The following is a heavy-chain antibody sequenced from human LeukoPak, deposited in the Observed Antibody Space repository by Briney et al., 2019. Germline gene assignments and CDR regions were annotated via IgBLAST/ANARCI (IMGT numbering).Heavy chain of an antibody. D-gene: IGHD3-22*01. V-gene: IGHV3-33*01. J-gene: IGHJ1*01. CDR1: GLTFSSYG. Sequence: PGGSLRLSCTSSGLTFSSYGMHWVRQAPGKGLEWVAFIWYDGSNKYYADSVKGRFTISRDNAKNSLYLQMNSLRADDTAVYYCARDFGDTSDTYFQHWGQGTLVTVSS. CDR2: IWYDGSNK. CDR3: ARDFGDTSDTYFQH.